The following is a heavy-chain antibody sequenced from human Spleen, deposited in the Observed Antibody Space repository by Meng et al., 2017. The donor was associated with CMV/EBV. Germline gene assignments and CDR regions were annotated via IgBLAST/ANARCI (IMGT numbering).Heavy chain of an antibody. CDR1: GGSFSGYY. CDR3: ASFVQLTPSAVAPPP. J-gene: IGHJ5*02. Sequence: SETLSLTCAVYGGSFSGYYWSWIRQPPGKGLEWIGEINHSGSTNYNPSLKSRVTISVDTSKNQFSLKLSSVTAADTAIYYCASFVQLTPSAVAPPPWGQGILVTVSS. CDR2: INHSGST. D-gene: IGHD6-19*01. V-gene: IGHV4-34*01.